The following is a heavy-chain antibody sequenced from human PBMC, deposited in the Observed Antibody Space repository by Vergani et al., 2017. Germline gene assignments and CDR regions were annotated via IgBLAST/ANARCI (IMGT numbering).Heavy chain of an antibody. CDR1: GYSFTSYW. CDR2: IDPSDSYT. D-gene: IGHD3-22*01. V-gene: IGHV5-10-1*03. Sequence: EVQLVQSGAEVKKPGESLRISCKSSGYSFTSYWISWVRQMPGKGLEWMGRIDPSDSYTNYSPSFQGLVTISADKSISTAYLQWSSLKASDTAVYYCVRRGYFDSSGYPDYWGQGTLVTVSS. CDR3: VRRGYFDSSGYPDY. J-gene: IGHJ4*02.